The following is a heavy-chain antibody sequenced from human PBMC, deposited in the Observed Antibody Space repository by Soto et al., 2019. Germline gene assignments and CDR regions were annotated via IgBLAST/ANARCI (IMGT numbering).Heavy chain of an antibody. CDR3: AKAGTDGSWFDP. J-gene: IGHJ5*02. CDR2: IDWDDDK. D-gene: IGHD6-13*01. Sequence: SGPTLVNPTQTLRLTCTFSGFSLSSSGMRVSWIRQPPGKALEWLARIDWDDDKYYSTSLRTRLTISKDTSKNQVVLTMTNMDPVDTATYYCAKAGTDGSWFDPWGQGTLVTVSS. CDR1: GFSLSSSGMR. V-gene: IGHV2-70*04.